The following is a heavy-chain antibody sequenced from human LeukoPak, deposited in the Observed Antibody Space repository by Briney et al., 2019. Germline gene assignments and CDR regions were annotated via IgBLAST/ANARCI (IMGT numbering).Heavy chain of an antibody. CDR2: TYYRSKWYN. CDR3: ARGLSVWFSPAFGWFDP. J-gene: IGHJ5*02. Sequence: PSQTLSLTCAISGDSVSSNSAAWNWIRQSPSRGLEWLGRTYYRSKWYNDYAVSVKSRITINPDTSKNQFSLQLNSVTPEDTAVYYCARGLSVWFSPAFGWFDPWGQGTLVTVSS. V-gene: IGHV6-1*01. D-gene: IGHD3-10*01. CDR1: GDSVSSNSAA.